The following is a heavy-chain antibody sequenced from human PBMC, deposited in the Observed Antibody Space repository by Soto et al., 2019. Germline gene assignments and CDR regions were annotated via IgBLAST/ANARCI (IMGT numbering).Heavy chain of an antibody. CDR2: IYYSGST. V-gene: IGHV4-59*01. J-gene: IGHJ4*02. D-gene: IGHD7-27*01. CDR1: GGSISSYY. CDR3: ARRWGTSFDF. Sequence: QVQLQESGPGLVQPSETLSLTYTVSGGSISSYYWSWIRQPPGKGLEWIGYIYYSGSTNYNPSLKSRVTISVDTSKNQFSLKLSSVTAADTAVYYCARRWGTSFDFWGQGTLVTVSS.